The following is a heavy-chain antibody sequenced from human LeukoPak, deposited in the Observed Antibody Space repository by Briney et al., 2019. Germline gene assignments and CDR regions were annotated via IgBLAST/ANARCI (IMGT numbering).Heavy chain of an antibody. CDR3: ARDRRYYYGSGSYNYYGMDV. V-gene: IGHV1-2*02. CDR2: INPNSGGT. Sequence: ASVKVSCKASGYTFTGYYMHWVRQAPGQGLEWMGWINPNSGGTNYAQKFQGRVTMTRDTSISTAYMELSRLRSDDTAVYYCARDRRYYYGSGSYNYYGMDVSGQGTTVTVSS. J-gene: IGHJ6*02. D-gene: IGHD3-10*01. CDR1: GYTFTGYY.